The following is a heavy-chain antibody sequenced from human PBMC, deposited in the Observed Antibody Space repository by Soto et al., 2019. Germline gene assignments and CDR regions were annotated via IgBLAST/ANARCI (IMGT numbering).Heavy chain of an antibody. J-gene: IGHJ4*02. CDR1: GGSISSSGYY. V-gene: IGHV4-31*03. Sequence: QVQLQESGPGLVKPSQTLSLTCTVSGGSISSSGYYWSWIRQHPEKGLEWIGYIYYSGSTYYNPPLKSGVTISVDTSKNQFSLKLTSVTAADTAVYYCARVVGYCSAGNCYPDYWGQGTLVTVSS. D-gene: IGHD2-15*01. CDR2: IYYSGST. CDR3: ARVVGYCSAGNCYPDY.